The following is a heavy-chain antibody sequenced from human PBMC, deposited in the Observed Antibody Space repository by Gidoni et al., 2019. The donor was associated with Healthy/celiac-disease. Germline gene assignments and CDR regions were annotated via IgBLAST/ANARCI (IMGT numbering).Heavy chain of an antibody. J-gene: IGHJ4*02. CDR1: GFTFSSYG. CDR3: AKDQAVVAYYFDY. CDR2: ISYDGSNK. D-gene: IGHD2-15*01. Sequence: QGQLVEYGGGGVQPGRSMRRACAASGFTFSSYGMHWVRQATGKGLDGVAVISYDGSNKYYADSVKGRFTISRDNSKNTLYLQMNSLRAEDTAVYYCAKDQAVVAYYFDYWGQGPLVTGSS. V-gene: IGHV3-30*18.